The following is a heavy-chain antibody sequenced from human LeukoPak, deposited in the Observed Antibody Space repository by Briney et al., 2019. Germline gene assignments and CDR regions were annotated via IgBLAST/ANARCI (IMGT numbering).Heavy chain of an antibody. D-gene: IGHD6-19*01. CDR3: AVAYSSGWYSAFDY. CDR1: GFTVSSNY. V-gene: IGHV3-66*01. Sequence: GGSLRLSCAASGFTVSSNYMSWVRQAPGKGLEWVSVIYSGGSTYYADSVKGRFTISRDNSKNTLYLQMNSLRAEDTAVYYCAVAYSSGWYSAFDYWGQGTLITVSS. J-gene: IGHJ4*02. CDR2: IYSGGST.